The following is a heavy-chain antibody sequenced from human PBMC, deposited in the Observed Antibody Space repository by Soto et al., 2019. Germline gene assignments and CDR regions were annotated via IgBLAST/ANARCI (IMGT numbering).Heavy chain of an antibody. CDR2: IYPGDSDT. J-gene: IGHJ3*02. CDR3: ARHWRIGLRLKNAFDI. D-gene: IGHD4-17*01. V-gene: IGHV5-51*01. Sequence: GESLKISCKGSGYSFTSYWIGWVRQMPGKGLEWMGIIYPGDSDTRYSPSFQGQVTISADKSISTAYLQWSSLKASDTAMYYCARHWRIGLRLKNAFDIWGQGTMVTVSS. CDR1: GYSFTSYW.